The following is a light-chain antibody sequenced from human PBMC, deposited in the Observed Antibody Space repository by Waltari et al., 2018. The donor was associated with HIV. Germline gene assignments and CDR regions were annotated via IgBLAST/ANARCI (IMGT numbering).Light chain of an antibody. J-gene: IGKJ1*01. CDR2: KAT. CDR3: QQYETDSRS. Sequence: DIQMTQSPSSVSASIADRVSTTCRASENINKWLAWYQQKPGKAPNLLIYKATILETGVPSRFSGSVSGADFTLTITNLQSDDFATYYCQQYETDSRSFGQGTKV. V-gene: IGKV1-5*03. CDR1: ENINKW.